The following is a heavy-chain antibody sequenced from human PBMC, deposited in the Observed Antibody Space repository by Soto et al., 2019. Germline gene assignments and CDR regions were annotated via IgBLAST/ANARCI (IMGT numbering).Heavy chain of an antibody. Sequence: SETLSLTCSVSGGSISSSSYFWGWVRQPPGMGLEWIGSFSYSGSTYYNPSLRSRVTISVDTSKNHLSLKLSSVTAADTAVYYCARNPQYYDFWSGYYDYWGQGTLVTVSS. CDR1: GGSISSSSYF. J-gene: IGHJ4*02. D-gene: IGHD3-3*01. CDR2: FSYSGST. V-gene: IGHV4-39*02. CDR3: ARNPQYYDFWSGYYDY.